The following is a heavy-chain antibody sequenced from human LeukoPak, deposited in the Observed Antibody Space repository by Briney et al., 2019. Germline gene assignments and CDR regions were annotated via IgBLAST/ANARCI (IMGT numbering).Heavy chain of an antibody. CDR1: GGSFSGYY. V-gene: IGHV4-34*01. Sequence: KPSETLSLTCAVYGGSFSGYYWSWIRQPPGKGLEWIGEINHSGSTNYNPSLKSRVTISVDTSKNQFSLKLSSVTAADTAVYYCASFDEGIAAAGTGGYDYWGQGTLVTVSS. D-gene: IGHD6-13*01. CDR2: INHSGST. J-gene: IGHJ4*02. CDR3: ASFDEGIAAAGTGGYDY.